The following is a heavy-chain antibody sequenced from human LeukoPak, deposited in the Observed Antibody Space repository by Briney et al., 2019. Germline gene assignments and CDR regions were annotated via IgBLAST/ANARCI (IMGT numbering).Heavy chain of an antibody. J-gene: IGHJ5*02. D-gene: IGHD3-3*01. CDR3: ARAYLRSGYSLVGWFDP. CDR2: IYYSGST. V-gene: IGHV4-59*01. Sequence: TSETLSLTCTVSGGSISSYYWSWIRQPPGKGLEWMWYIYYSGSTNYNPSLKSRVTISVDTSKNQFSLKLSSVTAADTAVYYCARAYLRSGYSLVGWFDPWGQGTLVTVSS. CDR1: GGSISSYY.